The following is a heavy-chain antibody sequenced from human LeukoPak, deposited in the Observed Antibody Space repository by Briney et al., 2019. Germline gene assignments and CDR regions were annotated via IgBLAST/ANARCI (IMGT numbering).Heavy chain of an antibody. CDR1: GGSFSGYY. Sequence: SETLSLTCAVYGGSFSGYYWSWIRQPPGKGLEWIGEIDHSGRTNSNVSLKSRVTISVDMSKNQFSLRLSSVTAADTAVYYCARKSIVTAGRKPYDFWDQGTLVTVSP. J-gene: IGHJ4*02. D-gene: IGHD6-13*01. V-gene: IGHV4-34*01. CDR2: IDHSGRT. CDR3: ARKSIVTAGRKPYDF.